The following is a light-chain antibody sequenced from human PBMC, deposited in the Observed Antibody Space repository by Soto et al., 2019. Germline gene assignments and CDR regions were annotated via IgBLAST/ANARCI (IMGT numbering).Light chain of an antibody. CDR3: MQTLQTQFT. Sequence: DIVMTQSPLSLPVTLGEPASISCRSSQSLLHSNGYNYLDWYLQKPGQSPLLLIYLGSNRASGVPDRVSGSGSGTDFTLKISRVEAEDVCVYYCMQTLQTQFTFGPGTKVYIK. J-gene: IGKJ3*01. CDR2: LGS. CDR1: QSLLHSNGYNY. V-gene: IGKV2-28*01.